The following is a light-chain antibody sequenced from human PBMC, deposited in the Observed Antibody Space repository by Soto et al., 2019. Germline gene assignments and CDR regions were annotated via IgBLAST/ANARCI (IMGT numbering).Light chain of an antibody. Sequence: QSVLTQPPSASGTPGQRVTISCSGSSSNIGSNYVYWYQQLPGMAPKLLIYRNNQRPSGVPDRFSGSKSGTSASLAISGLRSEDEADYYCAAWDDSLSEVFGGGTKVTVL. V-gene: IGLV1-47*01. CDR1: SSNIGSNY. CDR3: AAWDDSLSEV. CDR2: RNN. J-gene: IGLJ2*01.